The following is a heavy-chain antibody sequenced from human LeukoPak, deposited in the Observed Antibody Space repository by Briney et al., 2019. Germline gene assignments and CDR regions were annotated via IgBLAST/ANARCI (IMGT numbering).Heavy chain of an antibody. CDR2: IGTYGGDT. Sequence: ASVKVSCKASGYTFTSYDINWVRQAPGQGLEWMRWIGTYGGDTYYAQKFQGRITVTTDTSTSTVYMELRNLRSDDTAVYYCARDLWNFYDDSGYNRDFDSWGQGTLVTVSS. CDR1: GYTFTSYD. V-gene: IGHV1-18*01. CDR3: ARDLWNFYDDSGYNRDFDS. D-gene: IGHD3-22*01. J-gene: IGHJ5*01.